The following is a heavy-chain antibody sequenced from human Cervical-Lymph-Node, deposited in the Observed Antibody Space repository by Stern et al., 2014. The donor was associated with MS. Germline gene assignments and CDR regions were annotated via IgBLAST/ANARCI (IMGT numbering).Heavy chain of an antibody. CDR3: AREKEYYYDSSGYYRMDV. V-gene: IGHV4-61*02. CDR2: IYTSGST. CDR1: GGSISSGSYY. Sequence: VQLEESGPGLVKPSQTLSLTCTVSGGSISSGSYYWSWIRQPAGKGLEWIGRIYTSGSTNYNHSLQSRVTISVDTSKNQFSLKLSSVTAADTAVYYCAREKEYYYDSSGYYRMDVWGQGTTVTVSS. J-gene: IGHJ6*02. D-gene: IGHD3-22*01.